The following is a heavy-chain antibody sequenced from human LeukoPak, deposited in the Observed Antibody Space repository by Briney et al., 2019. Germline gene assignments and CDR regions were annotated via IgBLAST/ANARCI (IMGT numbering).Heavy chain of an antibody. D-gene: IGHD3-22*01. CDR2: IRYDGSNK. Sequence: GGSLRLSCAASGFTFSSYGMHWVRQAPGKGLEWVAFIRYDGSNKYYADSVKGRFTISRDNSKNTLYLQMNSLRAEDTAVYYCAKEGYYDSSGYRGFDYWGQGTLVTVSS. CDR3: AKEGYYDSSGYRGFDY. V-gene: IGHV3-30*02. CDR1: GFTFSSYG. J-gene: IGHJ4*02.